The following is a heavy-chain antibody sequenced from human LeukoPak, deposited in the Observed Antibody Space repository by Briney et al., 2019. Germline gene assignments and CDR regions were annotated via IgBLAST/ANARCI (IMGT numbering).Heavy chain of an antibody. CDR1: GYSISSGYY. CDR2: IYHSGST. Sequence: SETLSLTCTVSGYSISSGYYWGWIRQPPGKGLERIGSIYHSGSTYYNPSLKSRVTISVDTSKNQFSLKLSSVTAADTAVYYCASGRELPGVVDYWGQGTLVTVSS. D-gene: IGHD1-26*01. J-gene: IGHJ4*02. CDR3: ASGRELPGVVDY. V-gene: IGHV4-38-2*02.